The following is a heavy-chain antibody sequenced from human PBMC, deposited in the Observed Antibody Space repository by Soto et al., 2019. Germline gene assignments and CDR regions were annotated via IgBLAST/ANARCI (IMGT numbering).Heavy chain of an antibody. V-gene: IGHV4-4*07. CDR2: IYTSGST. D-gene: IGHD3-22*01. J-gene: IGHJ6*02. CDR1: GGSISSYY. CDR3: ARDRVYSSGSYYYYYGMDV. Sequence: SETLSLTCTVSGGSISSYYWSWIRQPAGKGLEWIGRIYTSGSTNYNPSLKSRVTMSVDASKNQFSLKLSSVTAADTAVYYCARDRVYSSGSYYYYYGMDVWGQGTTVTVSS.